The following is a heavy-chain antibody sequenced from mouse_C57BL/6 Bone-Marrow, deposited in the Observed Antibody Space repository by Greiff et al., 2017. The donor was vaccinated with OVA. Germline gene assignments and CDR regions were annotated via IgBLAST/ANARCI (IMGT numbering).Heavy chain of an antibody. V-gene: IGHV14-3*01. J-gene: IGHJ2*01. CDR2: IDPANGNT. D-gene: IGHD4-1*01. CDR3: ARSGNWDVLRYYFDY. CDR1: GFNIKNTY. Sequence: EVKLVESVAELVRPGASVKLSCTASGFNIKNTYMHWVKQRPEQGLEWIGRIDPANGNTKYAPKFQGKATITADTSSNTAYLQLSSLTSEDTAIYYCARSGNWDVLRYYFDYWGQGTTLTVSS.